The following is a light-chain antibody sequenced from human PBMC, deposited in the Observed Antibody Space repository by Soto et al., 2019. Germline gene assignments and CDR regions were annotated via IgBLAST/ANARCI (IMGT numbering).Light chain of an antibody. Sequence: DIQMTQSPSTRSASVGDRVTITCRASQSISSWLAWYQQKPGKAPRLLIYKASNLESGVPSRFSGSGSGTEFTLTISSLQPDDSATYYCQQYNDNWTFGQGTKVDIK. CDR1: QSISSW. CDR2: KAS. J-gene: IGKJ1*01. CDR3: QQYNDNWT. V-gene: IGKV1-5*03.